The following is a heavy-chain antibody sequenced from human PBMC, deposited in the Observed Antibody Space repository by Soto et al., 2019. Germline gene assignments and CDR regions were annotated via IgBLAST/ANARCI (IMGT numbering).Heavy chain of an antibody. CDR1: GGSISSYY. J-gene: IGHJ6*02. D-gene: IGHD3-22*01. V-gene: IGHV4-59*01. CDR3: ARLVTKYYYDSSGYGEGYGMDV. Sequence: SETLSLTCTVSGGSISSYYWSWIRQPPGKGLEWIGYIYYSGSTNYNPSLKSRVTISVDTSKNQFSLKLSSVTAADTAMYYCARLVTKYYYDSSGYGEGYGMDVWGQGTTVTV. CDR2: IYYSGST.